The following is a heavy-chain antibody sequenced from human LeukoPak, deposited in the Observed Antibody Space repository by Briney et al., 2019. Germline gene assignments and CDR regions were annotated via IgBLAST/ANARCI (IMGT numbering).Heavy chain of an antibody. Sequence: ASVKVSCKASGYTFTGYYMHWVRQAPGQGLEWMGWINPNSGGTNYAQKFQGRVTMTRDTSISTAYMELSRLRSDGTAVYYCARGQQQLGTDAFDIWGQGTMVTVSS. CDR2: INPNSGGT. CDR1: GYTFTGYY. J-gene: IGHJ3*02. D-gene: IGHD6-13*01. CDR3: ARGQQQLGTDAFDI. V-gene: IGHV1-2*02.